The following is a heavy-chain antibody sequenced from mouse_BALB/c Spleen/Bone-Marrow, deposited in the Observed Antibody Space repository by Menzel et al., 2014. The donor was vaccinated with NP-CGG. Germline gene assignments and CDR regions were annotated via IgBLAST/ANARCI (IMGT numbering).Heavy chain of an antibody. D-gene: IGHD4-1*01. CDR1: GFTFSDFY. CDR3: ARANWDYFDY. CDR2: SRNKANDYTT. V-gene: IGHV7-1*02. J-gene: IGHJ2*01. Sequence: EVMLVESGGGLVQPGGSLRLSCATSGFTFSDFYMEWVRQPPGKRLEWIAASRNKANDYTTEYSASVKGRLIVSRDTSQSILYLRMNSLRAEDTAIYYCARANWDYFDYWGQGTTLTVSS.